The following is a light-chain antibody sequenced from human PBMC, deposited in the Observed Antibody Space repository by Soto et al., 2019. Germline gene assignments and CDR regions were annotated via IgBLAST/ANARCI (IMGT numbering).Light chain of an antibody. CDR2: SNN. CDR1: NSNIRTNT. CDR3: VAWDDSLNGWV. V-gene: IGLV1-44*01. Sequence: QSVLTQPPSASGTPGQRVTISCSGSNSNIRTNTVNWYQQLPGTAPKLLIYSNNQRPSGVPDRLSGSKSGTSASLAISGLQSEDEADYYCVAWDDSLNGWVFGGGTKLTVL. J-gene: IGLJ3*02.